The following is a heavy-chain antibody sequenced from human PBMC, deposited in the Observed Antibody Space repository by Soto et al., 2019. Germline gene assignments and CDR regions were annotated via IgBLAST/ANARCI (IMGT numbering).Heavy chain of an antibody. Sequence: QVQLVQSGAEVKKPGASVKVSCKASGYTFTGYYMHWVRQAPGQGLEWMGWINPNSGGTNYAQKFQGWVTMTRDTSISTAYMELSRPRSDDTAVYYCARAYSGSYSDYFDYWGQGTLVTVSS. CDR3: ARAYSGSYSDYFDY. CDR2: INPNSGGT. J-gene: IGHJ4*02. CDR1: GYTFTGYY. V-gene: IGHV1-2*04. D-gene: IGHD1-26*01.